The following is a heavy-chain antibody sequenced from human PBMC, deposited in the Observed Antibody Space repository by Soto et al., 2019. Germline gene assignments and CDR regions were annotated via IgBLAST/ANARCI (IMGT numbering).Heavy chain of an antibody. V-gene: IGHV3-23*01. D-gene: IGHD2-15*01. Sequence: EVQLLESGGGLVQPGGSLRLSCAASGFTFSSYAMSWVRQAPGKGLEWVSAISGSGGSTYYADSVKGRFTISRDNSKNTLYLQMNSLRAEDTAVYHCAKDWVTVVVVVAATPRFDYWGQGTLVTVSS. J-gene: IGHJ4*02. CDR3: AKDWVTVVVVVAATPRFDY. CDR2: ISGSGGST. CDR1: GFTFSSYA.